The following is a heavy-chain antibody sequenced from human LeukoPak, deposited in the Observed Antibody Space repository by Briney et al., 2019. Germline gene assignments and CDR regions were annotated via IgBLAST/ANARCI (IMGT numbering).Heavy chain of an antibody. Sequence: SETLSLTCAVYGVSFSGYYWSWIRQPPGKGLEWIGEINHSGSTNYNPSLKSRVTISVDTSKNQFSLKLSSVTAADTAVYYCARGHCSSTSCYTFDYWGQGTLVTVSS. CDR1: GVSFSGYY. J-gene: IGHJ4*02. CDR3: ARGHCSSTSCYTFDY. D-gene: IGHD2-2*02. V-gene: IGHV4-34*01. CDR2: INHSGST.